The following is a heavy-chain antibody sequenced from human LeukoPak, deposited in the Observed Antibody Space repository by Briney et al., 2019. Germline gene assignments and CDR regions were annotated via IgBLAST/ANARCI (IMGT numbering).Heavy chain of an antibody. D-gene: IGHD2-15*01. CDR3: ARETREAGSGDHQTDSFDI. CDR2: INSDASRP. CDR1: RFTFRDYW. J-gene: IGHJ3*02. V-gene: IGHV3-74*01. Sequence: GGSLRLSCAASRFTFRDYWMHWVRQVPGKGLVWVSRINSDASRPSYADSVKGRFTISRDNAKNTLYLQMNSLRVEDTALYYCARETREAGSGDHQTDSFDIWGQGTMVSVSS.